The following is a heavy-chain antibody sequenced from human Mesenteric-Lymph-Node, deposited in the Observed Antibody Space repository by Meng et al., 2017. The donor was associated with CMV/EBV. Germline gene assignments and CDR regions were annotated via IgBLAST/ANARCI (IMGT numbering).Heavy chain of an antibody. CDR3: ARGEYCSGDCFYHFGMDV. J-gene: IGHJ6*02. D-gene: IGHD2-15*01. Sequence: GESLKISCAASGFTFTNYWMTWVRQAPGKGLEWVANIKQDGTEKYYVDSVRGRFTISRDNSKNTLYLQINSLRPEDTAVYYCARGEYCSGDCFYHFGMDVWGQGTTVTVSS. V-gene: IGHV3-7*01. CDR2: IKQDGTEK. CDR1: GFTFTNYW.